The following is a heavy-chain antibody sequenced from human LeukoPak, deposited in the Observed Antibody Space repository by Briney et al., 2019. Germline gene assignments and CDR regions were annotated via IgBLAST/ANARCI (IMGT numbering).Heavy chain of an antibody. CDR1: GGSIGSYY. V-gene: IGHV4-59*08. CDR3: ARSRTVTSHWYFDL. CDR2: IYYSGST. J-gene: IGHJ2*01. Sequence: SETLSLTCTVSGGSIGSYYWSWIRKPPGKGVEWIGYIYYSGSTNYNPSLKSRVTISVDTSKNQFSLKLSSVTAADTAVYYCARSRTVTSHWYFDLWGRGTLVTVSS. D-gene: IGHD4-17*01.